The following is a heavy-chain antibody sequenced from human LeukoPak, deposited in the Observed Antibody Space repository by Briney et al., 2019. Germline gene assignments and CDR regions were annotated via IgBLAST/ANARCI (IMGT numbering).Heavy chain of an antibody. J-gene: IGHJ4*02. Sequence: GASVKVSCKASGYTFTSYGISWVRQAPEQGLEWMGWISAYNGNTNYAQKLQGRVTMTTDTSTSTAYMELRSLRSDDTAVYYCARVEMGSSGWPFTIFDYWGQGTLVTVSS. CDR2: ISAYNGNT. CDR3: ARVEMGSSGWPFTIFDY. V-gene: IGHV1-18*01. CDR1: GYTFTSYG. D-gene: IGHD6-19*01.